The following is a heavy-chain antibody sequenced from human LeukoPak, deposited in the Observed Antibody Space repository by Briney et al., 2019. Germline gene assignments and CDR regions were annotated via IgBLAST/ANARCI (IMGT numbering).Heavy chain of an antibody. D-gene: IGHD6-6*01. CDR3: ARGRSYSSFDAAPGYYYMDV. Sequence: PSETLSLTCTVSGGSISSSSYYWGWIRQPPGKGLEWIGSIYYSGSTYYNPSLKSRVTISVDTSKNQFSLKLSSVTAADTAVYYCARGRSYSSFDAAPGYYYMDVWGKGTTVTVSS. J-gene: IGHJ6*03. CDR2: IYYSGST. V-gene: IGHV4-39*07. CDR1: GGSISSSSYY.